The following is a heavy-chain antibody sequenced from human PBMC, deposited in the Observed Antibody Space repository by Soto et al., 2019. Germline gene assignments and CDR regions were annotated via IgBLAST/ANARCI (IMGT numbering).Heavy chain of an antibody. J-gene: IGHJ4*02. Sequence: QVQLVESGGGVVQPGRSLRLSCAASGFTFSVSGMHWVRQAPGKGLEWVAVMWYDGSNKYYADSVKGRFTISRDNSKNTLYLQMNSLRAEDTAVYYCARDRGDYAVDYWGQGTLVTVSS. CDR2: MWYDGSNK. V-gene: IGHV3-33*01. CDR1: GFTFSVSG. D-gene: IGHD4-17*01. CDR3: ARDRGDYAVDY.